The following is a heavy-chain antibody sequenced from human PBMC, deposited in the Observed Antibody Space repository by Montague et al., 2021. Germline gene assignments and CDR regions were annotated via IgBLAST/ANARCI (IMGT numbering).Heavy chain of an antibody. J-gene: IGHJ6*04. Sequence: SETLSLTCVVHGGSFSGYWWRWIRQHPGRGLEWIGGIYHSGSAHYNPSLESRVTLTEDTSTNQFSLKLNSVTAADTAVYYCARHKTGERGFDVWGKGTTVTVSS. D-gene: IGHD1-26*01. V-gene: IGHV4-34*01. CDR1: GGSFSGYW. CDR3: ARHKTGERGFDV. CDR2: IYHSGSA.